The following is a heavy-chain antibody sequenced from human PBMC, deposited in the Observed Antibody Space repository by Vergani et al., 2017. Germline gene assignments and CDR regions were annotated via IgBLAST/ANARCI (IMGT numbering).Heavy chain of an antibody. D-gene: IGHD6-6*01. Sequence: EVQLLESGGGLVQPGGSLRLSCAASGFTFSSYAMSWVRQAPGKGLEWVSAISGSGGSTYYADSVKGRFTISRDNSKNTLYLQMNSLRAEDTAVYYCAKRRYSSSLYYYYYMDVWGKGTTVTVSS. J-gene: IGHJ6*03. V-gene: IGHV3-23*01. CDR2: ISGSGGST. CDR1: GFTFSSYA. CDR3: AKRRYSSSLYYYYYMDV.